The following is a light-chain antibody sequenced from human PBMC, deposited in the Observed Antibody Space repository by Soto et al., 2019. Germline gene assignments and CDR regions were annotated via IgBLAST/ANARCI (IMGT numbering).Light chain of an antibody. CDR2: GAS. Sequence: EIVLTQSPGTLSLSPGERATLSCRASQSITNNYLAWYQQKPGRAHRLLIYGASSRATGIPDRFSGSGSGPDFLLTISRLKPEDFAMYYCQQNVSLVTFAEGPKVE. CDR3: QQNVSLVT. V-gene: IGKV3-20*01. J-gene: IGKJ4*01. CDR1: QSITNNY.